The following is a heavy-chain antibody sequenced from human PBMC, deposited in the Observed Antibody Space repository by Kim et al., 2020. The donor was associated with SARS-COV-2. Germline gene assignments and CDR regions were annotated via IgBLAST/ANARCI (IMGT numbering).Heavy chain of an antibody. CDR1: GGSFSSYY. D-gene: IGHD3-10*01. CDR2: INHTGST. Sequence: SETLSLTCAVYGGSFSSYYWSWIRQSPGKGLEWIGEINHTGSTNYNPSLESRVTISVDTSKTQFSLKLISVTAADTAAYYCAKMSPCYYGSGRRRRTNWFDPWGQGTLVTVSS. CDR3: AKMSPCYYGSGRRRRTNWFDP. V-gene: IGHV4-34*01. J-gene: IGHJ5*02.